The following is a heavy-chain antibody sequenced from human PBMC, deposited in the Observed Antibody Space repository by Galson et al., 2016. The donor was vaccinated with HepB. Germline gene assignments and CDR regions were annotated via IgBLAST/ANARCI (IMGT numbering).Heavy chain of an antibody. CDR3: ARGLRYFDWLSPLDY. D-gene: IGHD3-9*01. J-gene: IGHJ4*02. CDR1: GYTFADYY. CDR2: INPKSGAP. Sequence: SVKVSCKASGYTFADYYMHWVRQAPGQGLEWMGWINPKSGAPYYSPKFQGRFTMTRDSSISTAYMEMSRLTSDDTAVYYCARGLRYFDWLSPLDYWGQGTLVTVSS. V-gene: IGHV1-2*02.